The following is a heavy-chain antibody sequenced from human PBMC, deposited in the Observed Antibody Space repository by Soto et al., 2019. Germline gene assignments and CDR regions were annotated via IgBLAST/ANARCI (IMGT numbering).Heavy chain of an antibody. CDR2: ISYDGSNK. V-gene: IGHV3-30*18. CDR1: GFTFSSYC. CDR3: AKAHELLNWFDP. D-gene: IGHD1-26*01. Sequence: GGSLRLSCAASGFTFSSYCMHWVRQAPGKGLEWVAVISYDGSNKYYADSVKGRFTISRDNSKNTLYLQMNSLRAEDTAVYYCAKAHELLNWFDPWGQGTLVTVSS. J-gene: IGHJ5*02.